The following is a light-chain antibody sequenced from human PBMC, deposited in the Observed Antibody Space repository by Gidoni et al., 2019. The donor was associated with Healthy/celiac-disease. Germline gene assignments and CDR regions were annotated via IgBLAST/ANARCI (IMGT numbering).Light chain of an antibody. J-gene: IGKJ4*01. CDR2: DAS. CDR3: QQYNNWPLT. CDR1: QSVSSN. Sequence: EIVMTQSPATLSVSPGERATLSCRASQSVSSNLAWYQQKPGQAPRRLIYDASTRATGIPARFSCSGSGAEFTLTISSLQSEDFAVYYCQQYNNWPLTFGGGTKVEIK. V-gene: IGKV3-15*01.